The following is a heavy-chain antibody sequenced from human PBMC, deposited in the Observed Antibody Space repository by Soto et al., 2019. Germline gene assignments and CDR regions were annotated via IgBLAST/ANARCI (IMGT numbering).Heavy chain of an antibody. CDR1: GGTFSSYA. V-gene: IGHV1-69*01. CDR3: ARYRGSYRPTTPYYFDY. J-gene: IGHJ4*02. D-gene: IGHD3-16*02. CDR2: IIPIFGTA. Sequence: QVQLVQSGAEVKKPGSSVKVSCKASGGTFSSYAISWVRQAPGQGLEWMGGIIPIFGTAHYAQKFQGRVTITADESTSTAYMELSSLRSEDTAVYYCARYRGSYRPTTPYYFDYWGQGTLVTVSS.